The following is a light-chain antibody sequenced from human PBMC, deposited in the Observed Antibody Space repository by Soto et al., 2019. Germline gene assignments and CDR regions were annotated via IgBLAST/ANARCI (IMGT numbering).Light chain of an antibody. CDR3: QQYGSSPIT. J-gene: IGKJ5*01. V-gene: IGKV3-20*01. Sequence: EIVLTQSPGTLSLSPGERATLSSRASQSVSSSYLAWYQQKPCQAPRLLIYGASSRGTGIPDRFSGSGSGTDFTLTISRLEAEDFAVYYCQQYGSSPITFGQGTRLEIK. CDR1: QSVSSSY. CDR2: GAS.